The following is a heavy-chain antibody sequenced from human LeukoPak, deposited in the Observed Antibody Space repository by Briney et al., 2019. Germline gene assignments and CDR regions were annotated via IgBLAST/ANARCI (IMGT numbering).Heavy chain of an antibody. CDR2: IYSTGST. CDR1: GGSINFYY. Sequence: PPETLSLTCTVSGGSINFYYWSWIRQPAGKGLEWIGRIYSTGSTNYSPSLKSRVTMSVDKSKNQFSLNLSSVTAADTAVYYCARGIADPYSFDSWGQGTLVTVSS. J-gene: IGHJ4*02. CDR3: ARGIADPYSFDS. V-gene: IGHV4-4*07. D-gene: IGHD6-13*01.